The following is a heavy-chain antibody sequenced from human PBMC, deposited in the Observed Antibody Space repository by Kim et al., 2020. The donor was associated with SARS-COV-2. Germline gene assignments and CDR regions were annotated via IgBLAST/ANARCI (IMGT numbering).Heavy chain of an antibody. Sequence: SETLSLTCAVYGGSFSGYYWSWIRQPPGKGLEWIGEINHSGSTNYNPSLKSRVTISVDTSKNQFSLKLSSVTAADTAVYYCASLARGSGSYFPFYYYGMDVWGQGTTVTVSS. V-gene: IGHV4-34*01. CDR1: GGSFSGYY. CDR2: INHSGST. CDR3: ASLARGSGSYFPFYYYGMDV. J-gene: IGHJ6*02. D-gene: IGHD3-10*01.